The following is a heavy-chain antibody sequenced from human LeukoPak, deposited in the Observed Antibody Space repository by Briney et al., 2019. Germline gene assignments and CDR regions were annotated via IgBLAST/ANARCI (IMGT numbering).Heavy chain of an antibody. J-gene: IGHJ4*02. CDR1: GGTFSSYA. CDR3: ATHDYGVLVFDY. D-gene: IGHD4-17*01. V-gene: IGHV1-69*13. Sequence: ASVKVSCKASGGTFSSYAISWVRQAPGQGLEWMGGIIPIFGTANYAQKFQGRVTITADESTSTAYMELSSLRSEDTAVYYCATHDYGVLVFDYWGQGTLVTVSS. CDR2: IIPIFGTA.